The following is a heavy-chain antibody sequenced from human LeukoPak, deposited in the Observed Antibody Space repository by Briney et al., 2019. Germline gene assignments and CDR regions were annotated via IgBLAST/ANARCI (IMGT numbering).Heavy chain of an antibody. J-gene: IGHJ6*03. Sequence: GGSLRLSCTVSGFSLSSYALSWVRRAPGKGLEWVSATSSSDAGKYYADSVRGRFTISRDNAKNTVYLQMNSLRAEDTAVYYCAREGGIGGIHYYYMDVWGKGTTVTVSS. CDR2: TSSSDAGK. CDR3: AREGGIGGIHYYYMDV. CDR1: GFSLSSYA. D-gene: IGHD3-16*01. V-gene: IGHV3-23*01.